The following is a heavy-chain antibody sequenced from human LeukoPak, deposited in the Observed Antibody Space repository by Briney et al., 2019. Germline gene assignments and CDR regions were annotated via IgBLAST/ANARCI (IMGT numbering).Heavy chain of an antibody. CDR3: ARDRHVPRLYYYYMDV. CDR2: IWYDGSNK. CDR1: GFTFSSYG. V-gene: IGHV3-33*01. J-gene: IGHJ6*03. Sequence: GGSLRLSCAASGFTFSSYGMHWVRQAPGKGLEWVAVIWYDGSNKYYADSVKGRFTISRDTSKNSLYLQMNSLRPEDTAVYFCARDRHVPRLYYYYMDVWGKGTTVTVSS. D-gene: IGHD6-6*01.